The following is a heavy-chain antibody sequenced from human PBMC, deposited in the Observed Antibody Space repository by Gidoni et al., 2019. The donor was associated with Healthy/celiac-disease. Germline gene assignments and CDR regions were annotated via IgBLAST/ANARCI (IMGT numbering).Heavy chain of an antibody. J-gene: IGHJ3*02. CDR3: ARTGRVDCSSTSCYEVDAFDI. Sequence: QVQLVESGGGVVQPGRSLRLSCAASGCTFSSYAMHWVRQAPGKGLEWVAFISYDGSNKYYAASVKGRFTISRDNSKNTLYLQMNSLRAEDTAVYYCARTGRVDCSSTSCYEVDAFDIWGQGTMVTVSS. CDR2: ISYDGSNK. V-gene: IGHV3-30-3*01. D-gene: IGHD2-2*01. CDR1: GCTFSSYA.